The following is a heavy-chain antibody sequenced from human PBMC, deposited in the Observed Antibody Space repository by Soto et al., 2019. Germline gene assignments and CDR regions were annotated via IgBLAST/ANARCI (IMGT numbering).Heavy chain of an antibody. V-gene: IGHV3-66*01. CDR2: IYSGGST. J-gene: IGHJ5*02. D-gene: IGHD3-22*01. CDR3: GRVDYGSSGRFDP. CDR1: GFTVSSNY. Sequence: EVQLVESGGGLVQPGGSLRLSCAASGFTVSSNYMSWVRQAPGKGLEWVSVIYSGGSTYYADSVKGRFTIARDNSKNTLYLQMNSLRAEVLAVYSCGRVDYGSSGRFDPWGQGTVVTVSS.